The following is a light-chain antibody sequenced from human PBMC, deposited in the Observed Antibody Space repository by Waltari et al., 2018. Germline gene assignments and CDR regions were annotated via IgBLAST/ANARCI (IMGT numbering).Light chain of an antibody. CDR3: QQYNIWPWT. Sequence: EVVMTQSPATLSVSPGERVSHSCRASQSAKTSLAWYQQTPGQAPSPLICRASTRAAGVPDRFSGSGSGTEFTLTISSLQSEDSAIYYCQQYNIWPWTFGPGTNVDIK. V-gene: IGKV3D-15*01. CDR2: RAS. CDR1: QSAKTS. J-gene: IGKJ1*01.